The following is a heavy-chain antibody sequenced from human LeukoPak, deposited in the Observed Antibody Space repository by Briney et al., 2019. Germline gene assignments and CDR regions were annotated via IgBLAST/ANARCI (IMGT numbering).Heavy chain of an antibody. CDR2: ISSSGGRYI. J-gene: IGHJ6*03. V-gene: IGHV3-21*01. CDR3: AREGFSRGYCQYYYMDV. D-gene: IGHD6-25*01. Sequence: GGSLRLSCAASGFTFSIYTMNWVRQAPGKGLEWVSSISSSGGRYIYYADSLRGRFVISRDNAKNSLYLQMNSLRVEDTAVYYCAREGFSRGYCQYYYMDVWGKGTTVTVSS. CDR1: GFTFSIYT.